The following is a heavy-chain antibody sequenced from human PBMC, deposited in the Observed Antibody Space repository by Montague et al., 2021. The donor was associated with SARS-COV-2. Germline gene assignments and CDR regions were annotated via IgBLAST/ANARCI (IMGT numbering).Heavy chain of an antibody. D-gene: IGHD1-26*01. CDR3: ARGRGSYIDY. Sequence: SLRLSCAASGFTFTSYSMSWVRQAPGAGLEWVSFISTSSDIIIYRDSVKGRFTISRDNAENSVYLQMNSLRDEDTALYYCARGRGSYIDYWGQGTLVSVSS. V-gene: IGHV3-48*02. CDR1: GFTFTSYS. J-gene: IGHJ4*02. CDR2: ISTSSDII.